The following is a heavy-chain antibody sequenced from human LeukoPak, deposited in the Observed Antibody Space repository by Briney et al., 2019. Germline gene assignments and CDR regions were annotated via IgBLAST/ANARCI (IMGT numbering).Heavy chain of an antibody. V-gene: IGHV3-23*01. D-gene: IGHD5-12*01. CDR2: ISASGGST. CDR3: AKGLHGYDFDY. CDR1: GFTFSTYA. Sequence: PGGSLRLSCAASGFTFSTYAMSWVRQAPGKGLEWVSSISASGGSTHYADSVRGRFTISRDNSKNTLYLQLNSLRAEDTAVYYCAKGLHGYDFDYWGQGALVTVSS. J-gene: IGHJ4*02.